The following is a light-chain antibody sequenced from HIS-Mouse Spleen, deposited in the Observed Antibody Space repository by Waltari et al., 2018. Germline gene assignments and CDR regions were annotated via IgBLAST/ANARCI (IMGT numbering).Light chain of an antibody. CDR3: SSYTSSSSWV. CDR2: EVS. CDR1: SSDVGGYNY. Sequence: QSALTQPASVSGSPGQSITISCTGTSSDVGGYNYVSWYQQHPGKAPKLMIYEVSNRPSGVSNRFPGSKSGNTASLTISGLQAEDEADYYCSSYTSSSSWVFGGGTKLTVL. J-gene: IGLJ3*02. V-gene: IGLV2-14*01.